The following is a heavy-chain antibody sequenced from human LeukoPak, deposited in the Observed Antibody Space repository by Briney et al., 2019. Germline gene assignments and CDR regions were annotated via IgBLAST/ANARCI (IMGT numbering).Heavy chain of an antibody. D-gene: IGHD3-3*01. V-gene: IGHV4-59*08. Sequence: PSETLSLTCTVSGGSISSYYWSWIRQPPGKGLEWIGYIYYSGSTNYNPSLKSRVTISVDTSKNQFSLKLSSVTAADTAVYYCARLTPYYDFWSGYYYNYFDYWGQGTLVTVSS. CDR1: GGSISSYY. CDR3: ARLTPYYDFWSGYYYNYFDY. CDR2: IYYSGST. J-gene: IGHJ4*02.